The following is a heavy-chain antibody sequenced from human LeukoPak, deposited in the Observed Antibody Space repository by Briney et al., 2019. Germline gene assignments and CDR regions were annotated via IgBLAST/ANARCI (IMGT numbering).Heavy chain of an antibody. D-gene: IGHD3-22*01. CDR1: GFTSSSYW. CDR3: ARDRYYYDSSGYYTMYYFDY. Sequence: PGGSLRLSCAASGFTSSSYWMSWVRQAPGKGLEWVSVIYSGGSTYYADSVKGRFTISRDNSKNTLYLQMNSLRSEDTAVYYCARDRYYYDSSGYYTMYYFDYWGQGTLVTVSS. V-gene: IGHV3-66*01. J-gene: IGHJ4*02. CDR2: IYSGGST.